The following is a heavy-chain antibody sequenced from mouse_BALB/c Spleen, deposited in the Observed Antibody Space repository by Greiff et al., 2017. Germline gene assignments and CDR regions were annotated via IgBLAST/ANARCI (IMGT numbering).Heavy chain of an antibody. CDR3: ARSRGPYGDYFDY. D-gene: IGHD1-1*01. Sequence: QVQLKQSGAELVRPGSSVKISCKASGYAFSSYWMNWVKQRPGQGLEWIGQIYPGDGDTNYNGKFKGKATLTADKSSSTAYMQLSSLTSEDSAVYFCARSRGPYGDYFDYWGQGTTLTVSS. CDR2: IYPGDGDT. CDR1: GYAFSSYW. V-gene: IGHV1-80*01. J-gene: IGHJ2*01.